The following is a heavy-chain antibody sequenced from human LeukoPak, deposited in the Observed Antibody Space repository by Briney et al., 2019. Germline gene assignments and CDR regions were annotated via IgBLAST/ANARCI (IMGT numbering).Heavy chain of an antibody. CDR1: GFTFSSYG. Sequence: GGSLRLSCEASGFTFSSYGMSWVRQAPGKGLEWVSAISGGGGGTYYADSVKGRFTISRDNSKNTLHLQMNSLRAEDAAVYFCAKRVAHSSGAYWDYWGQGILVTVSS. CDR2: ISGGGGGT. CDR3: AKRVAHSSGAYWDY. D-gene: IGHD6-19*01. V-gene: IGHV3-23*01. J-gene: IGHJ4*02.